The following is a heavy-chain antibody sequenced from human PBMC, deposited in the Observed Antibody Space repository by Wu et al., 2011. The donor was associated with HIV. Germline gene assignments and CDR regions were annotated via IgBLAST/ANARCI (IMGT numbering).Heavy chain of an antibody. D-gene: IGHD3-10*01. J-gene: IGHJ5*02. CDR2: ISTYNGDT. CDR1: GDTFSSYA. CDR3: ARADEDTMVRGWPNWFDP. Sequence: QVQLVQSGAEVKKPGSSVKVSCKASGDTFSSYAISWVRQAPGQGLAWMGWISTYNGDTNYAQKLQGRVTMTTDTSTSTAYMELRSLRSDDTAVYYCARADEDTMVRGWPNWFDPWGQGTLVTVSS. V-gene: IGHV1-18*01.